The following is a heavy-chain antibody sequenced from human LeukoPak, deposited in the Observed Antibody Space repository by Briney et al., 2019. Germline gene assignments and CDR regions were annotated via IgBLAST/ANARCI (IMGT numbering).Heavy chain of an antibody. CDR2: IYPGDSES. CDR3: VRDSGGSSLYNFDY. V-gene: IGHV5-51*01. J-gene: IGHJ4*02. CDR1: GYSFINHW. Sequence: GEPLKISCQASGYSFINHWIGWVRQMPGEGLEWMGIIYPGDSESRYSPSFQGQVTISADKSITTAYLQWNSLKASDTAMYYSVRDSGGSSLYNFDYWGQGTLVTVSS. D-gene: IGHD2-15*01.